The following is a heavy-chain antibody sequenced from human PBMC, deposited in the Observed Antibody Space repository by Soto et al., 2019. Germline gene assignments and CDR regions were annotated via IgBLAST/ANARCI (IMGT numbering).Heavy chain of an antibody. Sequence: SQPLSLTCAISGDSVSSNSAAWNWIRQSPSRGLEWLGRTYYRSKWSNDYAVSVKSRIAINPDTSKNQFSLQLNSVTPEDTAVYYCARRAVWGSYDSWFDPWGQGTLVTVSS. D-gene: IGHD3-16*01. CDR1: GDSVSSNSAA. CDR2: TYYRSKWSN. V-gene: IGHV6-1*01. J-gene: IGHJ5*02. CDR3: ARRAVWGSYDSWFDP.